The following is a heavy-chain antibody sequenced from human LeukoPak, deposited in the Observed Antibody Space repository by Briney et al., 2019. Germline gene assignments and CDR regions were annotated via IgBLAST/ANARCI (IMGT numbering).Heavy chain of an antibody. D-gene: IGHD3-10*01. CDR1: GGSISNYY. J-gene: IGHJ4*02. CDR3: ARFGITVVRGGKYLDY. Sequence: SETLSLTCTVSGGSISNYYWSWIRQPPGKGLEWIGHIYYSGATKYNPSLKSRITISVDTSKNQFSLMLSSVTAADTAVYYCARFGITVVRGGKYLDYWGQGTLVTVSS. V-gene: IGHV4-59*08. CDR2: IYYSGAT.